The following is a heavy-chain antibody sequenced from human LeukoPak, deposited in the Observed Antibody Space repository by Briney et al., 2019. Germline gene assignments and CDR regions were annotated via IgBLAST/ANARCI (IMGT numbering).Heavy chain of an antibody. V-gene: IGHV4-59*01. D-gene: IGHD5-12*01. CDR1: GGSISSYY. CDR2: IYYSGST. J-gene: IGHJ6*02. Sequence: SETLSLTCTVSGGSISSYYWSWIRQLPGKGLEWIGYIYYSGSTNYNPSLKSRVTISVDTSKNQFSLKLSSVTAADTAVYYCARGGGYDPLDVWGQGTTVTVSS. CDR3: ARGGGYDPLDV.